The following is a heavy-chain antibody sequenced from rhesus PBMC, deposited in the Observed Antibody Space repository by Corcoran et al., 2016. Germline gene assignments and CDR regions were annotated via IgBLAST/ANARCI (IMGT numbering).Heavy chain of an antibody. V-gene: IGHV4-127*01. CDR1: GYSISSGYG. J-gene: IGHJ4*01. CDR2: IGGSSGST. Sequence: QVQLQESGPGLVKPSETLSLTCAVSGYSISSGYGWSWIRQPPGKGLEWIGYIGGSSGSTNYNPSLKSRVTMSRDTSKNQFSLKLSSVTAADTAVYYCARDFESHFDYWGQGVLVTVSS. CDR3: ARDFESHFDY.